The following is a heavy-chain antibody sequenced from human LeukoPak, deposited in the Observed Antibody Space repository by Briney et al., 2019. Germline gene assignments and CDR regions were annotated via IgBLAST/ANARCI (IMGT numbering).Heavy chain of an antibody. CDR3: ARYAVAGMALYY. V-gene: IGHV4-4*07. Sequence: SETLSLTCTVSGGSISSYYWSWLRQPAGKGLEWIGRIYTSGSTNYNPSLKSRVTMSVDTSKNQFSLKLSSVTAADTALYYCARYAVAGMALYYWGQGTLVTVSS. CDR1: GGSISSYY. CDR2: IYTSGST. D-gene: IGHD6-19*01. J-gene: IGHJ4*02.